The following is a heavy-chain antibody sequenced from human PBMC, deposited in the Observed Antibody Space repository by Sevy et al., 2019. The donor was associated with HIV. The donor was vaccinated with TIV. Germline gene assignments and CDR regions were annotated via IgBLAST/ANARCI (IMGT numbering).Heavy chain of an antibody. CDR3: AITKDYYDSSGYPFDY. CDR2: FDPEDGET. J-gene: IGHJ4*02. CDR1: GYSLSKLT. D-gene: IGHD3-22*01. Sequence: ASVKVSCKVTGYSLSKLTIHWVRQAPGKGLEWMGSFDPEDGETIYAQKFQGRVTMTEDTSTDTAYMELSSLKSEDTAIFYCAITKDYYDSSGYPFDYWGQGTLVTVSS. V-gene: IGHV1-24*01.